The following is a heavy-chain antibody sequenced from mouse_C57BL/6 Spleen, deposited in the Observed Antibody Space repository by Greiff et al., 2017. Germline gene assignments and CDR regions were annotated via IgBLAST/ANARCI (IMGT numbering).Heavy chain of an antibody. CDR2: IDPANGNT. V-gene: IGHV14-3*01. CDR1: GFNIKNTY. Sequence: VQLQQSVAELVRPGASVKLSCTASGFNIKNTYMHWVKQRPEQGLEWIGRIDPANGNTKYASKFQGKAAITADTSSNTAYLQLSSLTSEDTAIYYCARSYDYPGYYYAMDYWGQGTSVTVSS. J-gene: IGHJ4*01. CDR3: ARSYDYPGYYYAMDY. D-gene: IGHD2-4*01.